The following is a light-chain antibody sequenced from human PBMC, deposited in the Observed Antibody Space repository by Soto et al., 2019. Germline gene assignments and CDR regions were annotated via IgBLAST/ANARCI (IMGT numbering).Light chain of an antibody. CDR3: QKYNSAPPFA. J-gene: IGKJ3*01. V-gene: IGKV1-27*01. CDR2: AAS. Sequence: DIQMTQSPSSLSASVGDRVTITCRASQGISNYLAWYQQKPGKVPKLLIYAASTLQSGVPSRFSGSGSGTDFTLTIGSLLPEDVATYYCQKYNSAPPFAFGPGTKVDIK. CDR1: QGISNY.